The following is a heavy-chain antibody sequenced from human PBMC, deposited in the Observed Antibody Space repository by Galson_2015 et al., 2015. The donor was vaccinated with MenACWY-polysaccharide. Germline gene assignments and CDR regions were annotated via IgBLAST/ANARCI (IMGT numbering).Heavy chain of an antibody. D-gene: IGHD3-10*01. J-gene: IGHJ3*02. Sequence: SLRLSCAASGFVFNNYAMSWVRQAPGKGLEWVSGVSANGGSTVYTDSAKGRFTMSRDNSKRSLYLQMNSLRAEDTAVYYCAKDTGPGEYAYSWGTFDIWGRGTMVTVSS. CDR3: AKDTGPGEYAYSWGTFDI. V-gene: IGHV3-23*01. CDR2: VSANGGST. CDR1: GFVFNNYA.